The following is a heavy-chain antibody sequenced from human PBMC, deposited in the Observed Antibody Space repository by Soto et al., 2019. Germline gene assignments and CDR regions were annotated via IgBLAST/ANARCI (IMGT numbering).Heavy chain of an antibody. CDR2: INSDGTTI. V-gene: IGHV3-74*01. Sequence: EAQLVESGGGLVQPGGSLRLSCAASGFNFGPFWMHWVRQAPGKGLVWVSHINSDGTTIVYADSVKGRFTISRDNAKNTLYLQMSCLGVEDTAVYFGVRDRGYPDSSDIWGPGTLVTVSS. D-gene: IGHD3-22*01. CDR1: GFNFGPFW. J-gene: IGHJ3*02. CDR3: VRDRGYPDSSDI.